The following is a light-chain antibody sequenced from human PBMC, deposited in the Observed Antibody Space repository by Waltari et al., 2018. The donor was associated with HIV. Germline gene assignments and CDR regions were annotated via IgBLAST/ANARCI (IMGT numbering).Light chain of an antibody. CDR3: LLSYSGARV. V-gene: IGLV7-46*01. CDR1: TGAVTTGHY. J-gene: IGLJ2*01. Sequence: QPVVTQEPSLSVSAGGTVTLTCGSSTGAVTTGHYGSWFQQPPGRAPRTLIYVTNKIHSWTPARFSGSLLGSFGGRAALTLSGAQPEDEADYYCLLSYSGARVFGGGTKLTV. CDR2: VTN.